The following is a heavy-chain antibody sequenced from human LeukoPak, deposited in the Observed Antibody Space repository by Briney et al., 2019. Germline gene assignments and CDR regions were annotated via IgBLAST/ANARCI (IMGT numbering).Heavy chain of an antibody. J-gene: IGHJ6*04. D-gene: IGHD3-9*01. CDR2: IIPIFGTA. CDR1: GGTFSSYA. Sequence: SVKLSCKVSGGTFSSYAISWVRQAPGQGLEWMGGIIPIFGTANYAQKFQGRVTITADESTSTAYMELSSLRSEDTAVYYCARAHYDILPGASYYYYGMDVWGKGTTVTVSS. V-gene: IGHV1-69*01. CDR3: ARAHYDILPGASYYYYGMDV.